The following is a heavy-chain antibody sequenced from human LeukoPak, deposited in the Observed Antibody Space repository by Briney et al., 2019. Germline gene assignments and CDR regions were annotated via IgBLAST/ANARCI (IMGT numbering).Heavy chain of an antibody. CDR3: ARGYSSSSEEDGY. J-gene: IGHJ4*02. CDR2: INHSGST. CDR1: GGSFSGYS. D-gene: IGHD6-6*01. V-gene: IGHV4-34*01. Sequence: SETLSLTCAVYGGSFSGYSWSWIRQPPGKGLEWIGEINHSGSTNYNPSLKSRVTISVDTSKNQFSLKLSSVTAADTAVYYCARGYSSSSEEDGYWGQGTLVTVSS.